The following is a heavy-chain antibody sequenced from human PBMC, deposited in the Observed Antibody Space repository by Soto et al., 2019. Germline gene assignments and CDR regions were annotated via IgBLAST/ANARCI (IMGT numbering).Heavy chain of an antibody. J-gene: IGHJ4*02. CDR1: GFTVSSRW. D-gene: IGHD4-17*01. CDR3: ARGTQTTVTTRLFDC. Sequence: AGGSLRLSCAASGFTVSSRWMHWVRRAPGKGLVWVSRINSDGTTITYADSVKGRFTISRDNAKNTLYLQMNSLRAEDTAVYYCARGTQTTVTTRLFDCWGQGTLVTVSS. CDR2: INSDGTTI. V-gene: IGHV3-74*01.